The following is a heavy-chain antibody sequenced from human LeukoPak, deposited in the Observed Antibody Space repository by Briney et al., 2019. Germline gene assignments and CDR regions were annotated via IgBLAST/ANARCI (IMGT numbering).Heavy chain of an antibody. D-gene: IGHD4-17*01. V-gene: IGHV3-64D*06. Sequence: PGGSLRLSCSASGFTFSSYAMHWVRQAPGKGLEYVSAISSNGGSTYYADSVKDRFTISRDNSKNTLYLQMSSLRAEDTAMYYCVKGYGDYPLGAFDIWGQGTMVTVSS. CDR1: GFTFSSYA. CDR3: VKGYGDYPLGAFDI. CDR2: ISSNGGST. J-gene: IGHJ3*02.